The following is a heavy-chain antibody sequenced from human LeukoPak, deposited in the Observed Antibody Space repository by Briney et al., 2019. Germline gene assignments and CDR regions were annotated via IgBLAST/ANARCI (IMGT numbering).Heavy chain of an antibody. V-gene: IGHV3-21*01. J-gene: IGHJ4*02. CDR3: AKEFRATDDYGDYGGSS. Sequence: GGSLRLSCAASGFTFSSYSMNWVRQAPGKGLEWVSSISSSSSYIYYADSVEGGFTISRDNAKNSLYLQMNSLRAEDTAVYYCAKEFRATDDYGDYGGSSWGQGTLVTVSS. CDR2: ISSSSSYI. CDR1: GFTFSSYS. D-gene: IGHD4-17*01.